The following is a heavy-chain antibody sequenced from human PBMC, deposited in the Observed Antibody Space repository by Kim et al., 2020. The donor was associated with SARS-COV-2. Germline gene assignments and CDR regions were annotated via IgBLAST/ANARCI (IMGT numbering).Heavy chain of an antibody. J-gene: IGHJ3*02. Sequence: GGSLRLSCAASGFTFSNAWMSWVRQAPGKGLEWVGRIKSKTDGGTTDYAAPVKGRFTISRDDSKNTLYLQMNSLKTEDTAVYYCTTDSISIVGATDAFDIWGQGTMVTVSS. CDR3: TTDSISIVGATDAFDI. CDR1: GFTFSNAW. V-gene: IGHV3-15*01. D-gene: IGHD1-26*01. CDR2: IKSKTDGGTT.